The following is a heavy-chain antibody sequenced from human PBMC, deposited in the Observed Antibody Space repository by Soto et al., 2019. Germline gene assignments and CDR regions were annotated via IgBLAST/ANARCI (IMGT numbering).Heavy chain of an antibody. CDR1: GYSFTTYW. Sequence: GESLKISCQVSGYSFTTYWIGWVRQVPGEGPEWMGIIFPGDSDTRYSPSFQGQVTISVDKSISTAYLQWSSLKASDSAMYYCARHGSSGWYDKFDYWGQGTLVTVS. V-gene: IGHV5-51*01. CDR3: ARHGSSGWYDKFDY. D-gene: IGHD6-19*01. CDR2: IFPGDSDT. J-gene: IGHJ4*02.